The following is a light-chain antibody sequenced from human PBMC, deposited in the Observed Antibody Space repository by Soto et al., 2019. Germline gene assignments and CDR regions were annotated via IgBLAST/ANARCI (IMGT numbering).Light chain of an antibody. V-gene: IGLV2-8*01. CDR1: SSDVGGYNY. J-gene: IGLJ2*01. CDR3: SSYAGSNLYVV. Sequence: QSALTQPPSASGSPGQSVTISCTGTSSDVGGYNYVSWYQQHPGKSPKLMSYEVSKRPSGVPDRFSGSKSGNTASMTVSGLQAEDEADYSCSSYAGSNLYVVFGGGTKLTVL. CDR2: EVS.